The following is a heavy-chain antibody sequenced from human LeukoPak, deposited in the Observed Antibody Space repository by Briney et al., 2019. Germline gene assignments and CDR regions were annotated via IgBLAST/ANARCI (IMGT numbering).Heavy chain of an antibody. CDR3: SRDGVRSGPHAD. D-gene: IGHD3-3*01. V-gene: IGHV3-7*01. Sequence: GGSLRLSCAASGFTFSHFWMSGVREAPGKGLERVANIKEDGSEKDYVDSVKGRFTISRDNAESSLYLQMNSLRAEDTAIYYCSRDGVRSGPHADWGQGTLVTVSS. CDR1: GFTFSHFW. CDR2: IKEDGSEK. J-gene: IGHJ4*02.